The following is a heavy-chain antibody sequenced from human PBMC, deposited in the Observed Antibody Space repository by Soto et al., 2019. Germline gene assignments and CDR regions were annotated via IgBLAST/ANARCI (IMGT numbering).Heavy chain of an antibody. CDR3: ARGAVAGRIN. CDR1: GYTFTSYA. J-gene: IGHJ4*02. V-gene: IGHV1-3*01. CDR2: INAGNGIT. D-gene: IGHD6-19*01. Sequence: QVQLVQSGAEVKKPGASVKVSCKASGYTFTSYAMHWVRQAPGQRLEWMGWINAGNGITKYSHKFQGRVTITRDTSASTAYMELSSLRSEDTSVYYCARGAVAGRINWGQGTLVTVSS.